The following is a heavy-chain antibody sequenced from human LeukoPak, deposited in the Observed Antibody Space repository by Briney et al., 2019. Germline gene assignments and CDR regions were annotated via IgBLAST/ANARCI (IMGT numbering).Heavy chain of an antibody. Sequence: PGGSLRLSCAASGFTFSSYAMHWVRQAPGKGLEWVAVVSYDGSNKYYADSVKGRFTISRDNSKNTLYLQMNSLRAEDTAVYYCAKVLWSYYYYGMDVWGQGTTVTVSS. D-gene: IGHD5-18*01. V-gene: IGHV3-30-3*01. CDR2: VSYDGSNK. CDR1: GFTFSSYA. J-gene: IGHJ6*02. CDR3: AKVLWSYYYYGMDV.